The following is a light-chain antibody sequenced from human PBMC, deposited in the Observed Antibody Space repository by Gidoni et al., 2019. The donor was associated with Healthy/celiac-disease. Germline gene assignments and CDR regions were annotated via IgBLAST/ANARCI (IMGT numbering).Light chain of an antibody. V-gene: IGKV2-28*01. Sequence: DIVMTQPPLSLPVTPGEPASISCRSSQSLLHSNGYNYLDWYLQKPGQSPQLLIYLGYNRASGVPDRFSGSGSGTDFTLKISRVEAEDVGVYYCMQALQTPTFGGGTKVEIK. CDR3: MQALQTPT. CDR2: LGY. CDR1: QSLLHSNGYNY. J-gene: IGKJ4*01.